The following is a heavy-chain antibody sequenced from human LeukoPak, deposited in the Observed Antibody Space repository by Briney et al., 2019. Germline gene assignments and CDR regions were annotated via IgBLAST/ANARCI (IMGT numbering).Heavy chain of an antibody. V-gene: IGHV1-2*02. D-gene: IGHD1-1*01. CDR3: ARDGKAGSSSFDY. Sequence: ASVKVSCKASGYTFTDYFMHWVRQAPGQGLEWVGWIYPKSGGTSYAQKFQGRVTMTRDTSISTAYMNLSGLRSDDTAVYYCARDGKAGSSSFDYWGQGSLVTVSS. J-gene: IGHJ4*02. CDR2: IYPKSGGT. CDR1: GYTFTDYF.